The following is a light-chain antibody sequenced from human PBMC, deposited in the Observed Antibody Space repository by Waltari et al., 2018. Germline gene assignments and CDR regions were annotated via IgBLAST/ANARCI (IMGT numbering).Light chain of an antibody. V-gene: IGLV8-61*01. J-gene: IGLJ3*02. CDR2: STN. CDR3: VLYMGSGISV. CDR1: SGPVSTSYY. Sequence: QTVVTQEPSFSVSPGGTVTLTCGLSSGPVSTSYYPSWYQQTPGQSPRTLIYSTNPRSSGVPYRFSGSILGNKAALTITGAQADDECDYYCVLYMGSGISVFGGGSKLTVL.